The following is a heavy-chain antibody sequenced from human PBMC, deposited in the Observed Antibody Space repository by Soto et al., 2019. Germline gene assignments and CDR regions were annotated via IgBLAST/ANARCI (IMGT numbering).Heavy chain of an antibody. J-gene: IGHJ4*02. CDR2: ISYDGSKK. CDR1: GFTFSSYA. V-gene: IGHV3-30-3*01. CDR3: ARDPGSYFDY. D-gene: IGHD3-10*01. Sequence: QVQLVESGEGVVQPGRSPRLSCAASGFTFSSYAMHWVRQAPGKGLEWVAVISYDGSKKYYADSVKGRFTISRDNSKNTLYLQMNSLRDEDTAVYYCARDPGSYFDYWGQGTLVTVSS.